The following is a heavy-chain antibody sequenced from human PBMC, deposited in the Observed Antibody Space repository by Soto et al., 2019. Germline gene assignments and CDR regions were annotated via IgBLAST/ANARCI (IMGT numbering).Heavy chain of an antibody. J-gene: IGHJ4*02. CDR3: ASSLLLWFGELSL. CDR1: GFLVSSNY. CDR2: IYSGGTT. V-gene: IGHV3-53*04. D-gene: IGHD3-10*01. Sequence: QPGGSLRLSCAASGFLVSSNYMSWVRQAPGKGLEWVSVIYSGGTTYYADSVKGRFTISRHNSKNTLYLQMNSLRAEDTAVYYCASSLLLWFGELSLWGQGTLVTVSS.